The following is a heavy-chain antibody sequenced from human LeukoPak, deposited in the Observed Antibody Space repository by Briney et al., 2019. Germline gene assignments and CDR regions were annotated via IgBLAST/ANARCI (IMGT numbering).Heavy chain of an antibody. Sequence: GGSLRLSCAASGFTFSNFNMNWVRQTPGKGLEWVSSISSTSSYIYYADSLKGRFTISRDNAKNSLYLQMNSLRAEDTAVYYCARDADLAVAADAFDIWGQGTMVTVSS. D-gene: IGHD6-19*01. CDR3: ARDADLAVAADAFDI. V-gene: IGHV3-21*01. CDR1: GFTFSNFN. J-gene: IGHJ3*02. CDR2: ISSTSSYI.